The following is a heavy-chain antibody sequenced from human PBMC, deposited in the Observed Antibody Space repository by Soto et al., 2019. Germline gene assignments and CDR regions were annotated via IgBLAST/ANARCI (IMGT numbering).Heavy chain of an antibody. J-gene: IGHJ3*02. Sequence: PSETLSLTCTVSGGSITSGTYFWGWIRQAPGKGLEWIGSMYSNGDTYYKPSLKSRVTISVDTSKIQFSLKLSSVTAADTAVYYCARIRFGELLYRDAFDIWGQGTMVTVSS. CDR3: ARIRFGELLYRDAFDI. V-gene: IGHV4-39*07. D-gene: IGHD3-10*01. CDR1: GGSITSGTYF. CDR2: MYSNGDT.